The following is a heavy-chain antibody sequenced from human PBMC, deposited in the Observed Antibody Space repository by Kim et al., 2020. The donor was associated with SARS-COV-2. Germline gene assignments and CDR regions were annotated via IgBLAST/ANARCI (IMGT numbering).Heavy chain of an antibody. CDR1: GYTFTSYA. V-gene: IGHV1-3*01. CDR3: ARDAIYCSGGSCSPPGWFDP. D-gene: IGHD2-15*01. CDR2: INAGNGNT. Sequence: ASVKVSCKASGYTFTSYAMHWVRQAPGQRLEWMGWINAGNGNTKYSQKFQGRVTITRDTSASTAYMELSSLRSEDTAVYYCARDAIYCSGGSCSPPGWFDPWGQGTLVTVSS. J-gene: IGHJ5*02.